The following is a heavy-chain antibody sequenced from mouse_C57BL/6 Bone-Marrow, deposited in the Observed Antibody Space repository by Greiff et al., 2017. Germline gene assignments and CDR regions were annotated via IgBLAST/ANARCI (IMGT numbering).Heavy chain of an antibody. Sequence: EVQLQQSGPELVKPGASVKISCKASGYSFTGYYMNWVQQSPEKSLEWIGEINPSTGGTTYNQKFKAKATLTVDKSSSTAYMQLKSLTSEDSAVYYCAREGGLYYDYDVVPWFAYWGQGTLVTVSA. CDR3: AREGGLYYDYDVVPWFAY. V-gene: IGHV1-42*01. D-gene: IGHD2-4*01. CDR2: INPSTGGT. CDR1: GYSFTGYY. J-gene: IGHJ3*01.